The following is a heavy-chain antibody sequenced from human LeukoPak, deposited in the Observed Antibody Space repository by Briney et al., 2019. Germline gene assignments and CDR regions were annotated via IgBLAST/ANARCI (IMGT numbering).Heavy chain of an antibody. D-gene: IGHD4-23*01. Sequence: SETLSLTCTVSNGSISSDTYFWSWIRQPAGKGLEWIGRMSSSGISTYSPSLKSRVTISIDTSRNQFSMNLNSVTAADTAVYYCARLRGYGGNYQPFDYWGQGTLVTVSS. CDR3: ARLRGYGGNYQPFDY. J-gene: IGHJ4*02. CDR1: NGSISSDTYF. V-gene: IGHV4-61*02. CDR2: MSSSGIS.